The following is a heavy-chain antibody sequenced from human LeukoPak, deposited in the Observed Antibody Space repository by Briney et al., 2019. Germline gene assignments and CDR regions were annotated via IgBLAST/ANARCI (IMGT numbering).Heavy chain of an antibody. CDR1: GFTFSSYA. CDR2: ISGSGGST. V-gene: IGHV3-23*01. Sequence: GGSLRLSCAASGFTFSSYAMSWVRQAPGKGLEWVSAISGSGGSTYFAHSVKGRFTISRDNSENTLYLQMNSLRAEDTAVYYCAKDWPGSSRGYFDYWGQGTPVTVSS. D-gene: IGHD6-13*01. J-gene: IGHJ4*02. CDR3: AKDWPGSSRGYFDY.